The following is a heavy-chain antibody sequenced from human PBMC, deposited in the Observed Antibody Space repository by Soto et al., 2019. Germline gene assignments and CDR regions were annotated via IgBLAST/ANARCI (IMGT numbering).Heavy chain of an antibody. Sequence: SVKVSCKASRVAFSKFIVTWVRQAPGLGLEWVGGIIPIFGTANYAQKFQGRVTITADESTSTSYMEVNNLRFEDTAVYYCAKVRYSSPMGYYYGMDVWGQGTTVTASS. J-gene: IGHJ6*02. CDR1: RVAFSKFI. CDR2: IIPIFGTA. CDR3: AKVRYSSPMGYYYGMDV. V-gene: IGHV1-69*13. D-gene: IGHD6-19*01.